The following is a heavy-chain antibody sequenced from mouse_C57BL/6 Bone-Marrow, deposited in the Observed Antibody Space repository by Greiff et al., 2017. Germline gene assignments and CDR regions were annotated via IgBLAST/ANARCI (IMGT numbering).Heavy chain of an antibody. J-gene: IGHJ2*01. Sequence: VQLQQSGAELVRPGTSVKVSCKASGYAFTNYLIDWVKQRPGQGLEWIGVINPGSGGTNYNEKFKGKATLTADKSSSTAYMQLSSLTSEDSAVYFCARSYGYDGYYLDYWGQGTTLTVSS. CDR2: INPGSGGT. CDR1: GYAFTNYL. D-gene: IGHD2-2*01. CDR3: ARSYGYDGYYLDY. V-gene: IGHV1-54*01.